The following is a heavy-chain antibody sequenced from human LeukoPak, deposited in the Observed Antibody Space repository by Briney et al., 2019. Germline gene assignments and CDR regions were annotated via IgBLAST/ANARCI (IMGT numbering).Heavy chain of an antibody. Sequence: PGRSLRLSCAASGFTFSTYGMYWVRQAPGKGLEWVAVIWYDGSNKYYVDSVKGRFTISRDNSKNTLYLQMNSLRDEDTAVYYCARDYCSGVTCHPDYWGQGTLVTVSS. CDR1: GFTFSTYG. V-gene: IGHV3-33*01. D-gene: IGHD2-15*01. J-gene: IGHJ4*02. CDR3: ARDYCSGVTCHPDY. CDR2: IWYDGSNK.